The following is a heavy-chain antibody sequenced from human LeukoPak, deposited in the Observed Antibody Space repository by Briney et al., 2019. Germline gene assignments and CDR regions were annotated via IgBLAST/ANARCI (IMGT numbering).Heavy chain of an antibody. CDR3: AREGAVAEFDY. CDR2: INHSGSI. CDR1: GGSFSGYY. D-gene: IGHD6-19*01. Sequence: SETLSLTCAVYGGSFSGYYWSWIRQPPGKGLEWIGEINHSGSISYNPSLKSRVTISVDTSKNQFSVRLSSVTAADTAVYYCAREGAVAEFDYWGQGTLVTVSS. J-gene: IGHJ4*02. V-gene: IGHV4-34*01.